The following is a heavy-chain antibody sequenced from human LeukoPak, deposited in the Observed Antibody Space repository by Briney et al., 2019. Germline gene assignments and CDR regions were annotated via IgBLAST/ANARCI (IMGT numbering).Heavy chain of an antibody. CDR2: ISSSGSTI. CDR1: GFTFSDYY. Sequence: GGSLRLSCAASGFTFSDYYMNWIRQAPGKGLEWVSYISSSGSTIDYADSVKGRFTISRDNAKNSLYLQVNSLRAEDTAVYYCARESYDTLAGYSQNWIDLWGQGTLVIVSS. V-gene: IGHV3-11*04. CDR3: ARESYDTLAGYSQNWIDL. D-gene: IGHD3-9*01. J-gene: IGHJ5*02.